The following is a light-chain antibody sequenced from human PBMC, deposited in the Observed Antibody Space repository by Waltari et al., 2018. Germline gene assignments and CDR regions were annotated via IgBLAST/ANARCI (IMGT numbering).Light chain of an antibody. Sequence: EIVLTQSPALLPSFLGESATCYCRASQSVSSYLAWYQQKPGQAPRLLIYDASTRATGIPARFSGSGSRTDFTLTISTLEPEDFAVYYCQQRSNWPPFTFGPGTKVDIK. J-gene: IGKJ3*01. CDR1: QSVSSY. CDR2: DAS. V-gene: IGKV3-11*01. CDR3: QQRSNWPPFT.